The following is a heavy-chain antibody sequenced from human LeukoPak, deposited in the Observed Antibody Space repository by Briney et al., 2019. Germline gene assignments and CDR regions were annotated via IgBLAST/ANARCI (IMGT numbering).Heavy chain of an antibody. CDR3: ARQGGYGDPFDY. CDR2: IYCSGST. J-gene: IGHJ4*02. V-gene: IGHV4-59*08. CDR1: GGSIGSYY. D-gene: IGHD4-17*01. Sequence: TSETLSLTCTVSGGSIGSYYWSWIRQPPGKGLEWIGYIYCSGSTNYNPSLKSRVTISVDTSKNQFSLKLSSVTAADTAVYYCARQGGYGDPFDYWGQGTLVTVSS.